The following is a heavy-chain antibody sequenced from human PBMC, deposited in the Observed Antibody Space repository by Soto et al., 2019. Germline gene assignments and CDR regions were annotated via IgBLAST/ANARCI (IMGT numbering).Heavy chain of an antibody. J-gene: IGHJ5*02. D-gene: IGHD3-22*01. Sequence: SVKVSCKASGGTFSSYAISWVRQAPGQGLEWMGGIIPIFGTANYAQKFQGRVTVTADKSTSTAYMELSSLRSEDTAVYYCARDGYSSGYYYRWLDPWGQGTLVT. CDR1: GGTFSSYA. CDR2: IIPIFGTA. V-gene: IGHV1-69*06. CDR3: ARDGYSSGYYYRWLDP.